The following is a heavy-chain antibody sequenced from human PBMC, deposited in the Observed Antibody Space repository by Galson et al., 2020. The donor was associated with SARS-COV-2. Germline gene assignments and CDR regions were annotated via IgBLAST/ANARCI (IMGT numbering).Heavy chain of an antibody. CDR2: ISYDETNK. J-gene: IGHJ4*02. D-gene: IGHD3-16*01. CDR3: ATGGTVITLGDS. Sequence: GGSLRLSCAASGFPLNIYAMHWVRQAPGKGLEWVAVISYDETNKSYADSVKGRFTISRDNSKNTLYLHMNSLRPEDTAVYYCATGGTVITLGDSWGQGTLVTVSS. V-gene: IGHV3-30*04. CDR1: GFPLNIYA.